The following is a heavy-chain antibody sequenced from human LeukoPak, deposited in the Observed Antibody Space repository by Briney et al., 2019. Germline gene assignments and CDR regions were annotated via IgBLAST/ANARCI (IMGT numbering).Heavy chain of an antibody. CDR2: IIPILGIA. J-gene: IGHJ6*02. D-gene: IGHD2-15*01. CDR1: GGTFSSYA. Sequence: SVKVSCKASGGTFSSYAISWVRQAPGQGREWMGRIIPILGIANYAQEFQGRVTITADKSTSTAYMELSSLRSEDTAVYYCASPEVAATNYYGMDVWGQGTTVTVSS. CDR3: ASPEVAATNYYGMDV. V-gene: IGHV1-69*04.